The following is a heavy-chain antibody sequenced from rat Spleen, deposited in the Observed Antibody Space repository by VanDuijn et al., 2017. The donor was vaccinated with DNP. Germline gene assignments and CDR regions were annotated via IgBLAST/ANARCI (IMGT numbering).Heavy chain of an antibody. CDR3: ARRGATEADWFAY. CDR1: GFTFSDHY. V-gene: IGHV5-29*01. J-gene: IGHJ3*01. D-gene: IGHD1-11*01. Sequence: EVLLVESDGGLVQPGRSLKLSCAASGFTFSDHYMAWVRQAPTKGLEWVASISYDGSSTYYRDSVKGRFTISRDNAKNTQYLQMDSLRSEDTATYYCARRGATEADWFAYWGQGTLVTVSS. CDR2: ISYDGSST.